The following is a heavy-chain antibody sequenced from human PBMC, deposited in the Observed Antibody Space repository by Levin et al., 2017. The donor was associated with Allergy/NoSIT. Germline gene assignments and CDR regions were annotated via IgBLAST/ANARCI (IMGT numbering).Heavy chain of an antibody. CDR2: INHSGST. V-gene: IGHV4-34*01. CDR1: GGSFSGYY. CDR3: ARWYNWNEDY. Sequence: SETLSLTCAVYGGSFSGYYWSWIRQPPGKGLEWIGEINHSGSTNYNPSLKSRVTISVDTSKNQFSLKLSSVTAADTAVYYCARWYNWNEDYWGQGTLVTVSS. D-gene: IGHD1-1*01. J-gene: IGHJ4*02.